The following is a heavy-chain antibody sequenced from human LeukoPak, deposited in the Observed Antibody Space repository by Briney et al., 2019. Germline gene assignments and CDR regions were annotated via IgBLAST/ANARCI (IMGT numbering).Heavy chain of an antibody. V-gene: IGHV3-23*01. CDR2: ITCSGDAR. D-gene: IGHD3-3*01. CDR3: AKDILTYYYGTSGYYFDY. CDR1: GFTFDNHA. J-gene: IGHJ4*02. Sequence: GGSLRLSCAASGFTFDNHAMTWVRQAPGKGLEWVSVITCSGDARYYADSVKGRFTISRDNSKNTLHLQMNTLRAEDTALYYCAKDILTYYYGTSGYYFDYWGQGTLVTVSS.